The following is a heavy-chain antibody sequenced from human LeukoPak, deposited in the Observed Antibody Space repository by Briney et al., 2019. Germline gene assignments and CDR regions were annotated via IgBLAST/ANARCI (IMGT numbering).Heavy chain of an antibody. CDR1: GFTFSSYG. CDR2: ISGSGSSP. Sequence: GVSLRLSCAASGFTFSSYGMSWVRQAPGTGPEWASAISGSGSSPYYADSVEGRFTISRDNSKNTLYLQMNSLRAEDTAVYYCAKDTNDYYGSGSPGDYWGQGTLVTVSS. CDR3: AKDTNDYYGSGSPGDY. V-gene: IGHV3-23*01. J-gene: IGHJ4*02. D-gene: IGHD3-10*01.